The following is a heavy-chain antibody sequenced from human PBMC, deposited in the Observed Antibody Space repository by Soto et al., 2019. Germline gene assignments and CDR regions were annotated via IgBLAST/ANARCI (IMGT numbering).Heavy chain of an antibody. D-gene: IGHD6-19*01. CDR1: GGTFSSYA. CDR2: IIPIFGTA. CDR3: ARAVAGGFDYGSGMDV. V-gene: IGHV1-69*12. J-gene: IGHJ6*02. Sequence: QVQLVQSGAEVKKPGSSVKVSCKASGGTFSSYAINWVRQAPGQGLEWMGGIIPIFGTADYAQKFQGSITITAAYTTSKAYMELSSLGSEDTVVYYCARAVAGGFDYGSGMDVWRQGTTVT.